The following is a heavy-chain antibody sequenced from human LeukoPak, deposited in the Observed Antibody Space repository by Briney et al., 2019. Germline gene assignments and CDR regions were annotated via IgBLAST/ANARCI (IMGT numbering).Heavy chain of an antibody. CDR3: AREPGTGGRSGY. D-gene: IGHD1-1*01. CDR1: GGTFSSYA. V-gene: IGHV1-69*04. Sequence: GASVKVSCKASGGTFSSYAISWVRQAPGQGLEWMGRIIPILGIANYAQKFQGRVTITADKSTSTAYMELSSLRSEDTAVYYCAREPGTGGRSGYWGQGTLVTVSS. CDR2: IIPILGIA. J-gene: IGHJ4*02.